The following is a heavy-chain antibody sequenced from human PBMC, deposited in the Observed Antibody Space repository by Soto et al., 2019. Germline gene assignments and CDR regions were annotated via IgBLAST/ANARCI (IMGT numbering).Heavy chain of an antibody. Sequence: EVQLVESGGGLVKPGGSLRLSCAASGFTFSNAWMSWVRQAPGKGLEWVGRIKSKTDGGTTDYAAPVKGRFTISRDDSKNTLYLQMNSLQPEDTAVYYCTTGANYYDSSGYLRDYWGQGTLVTVSS. CDR2: IKSKTDGGTT. D-gene: IGHD3-22*01. CDR1: GFTFSNAW. J-gene: IGHJ4*02. CDR3: TTGANYYDSSGYLRDY. V-gene: IGHV3-15*01.